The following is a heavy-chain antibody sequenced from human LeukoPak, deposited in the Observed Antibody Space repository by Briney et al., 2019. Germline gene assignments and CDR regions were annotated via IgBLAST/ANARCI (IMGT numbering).Heavy chain of an antibody. CDR1: GYTFTGYY. D-gene: IGHD3-3*01. V-gene: IGHV1-2*02. CDR3: ARAGKYYDFWSGYYYFDY. CDR2: INPNSGGT. J-gene: IGHJ4*02. Sequence: ASVKVSCKASGYTFTGYYMHWVRQAPGQGLEWMGWINPNSGGTNYAQKFQGRVTMTRDTSISTAYMELSRLRSDDTAVYYCARAGKYYDFWSGYYYFDYWGQGTLVTVPS.